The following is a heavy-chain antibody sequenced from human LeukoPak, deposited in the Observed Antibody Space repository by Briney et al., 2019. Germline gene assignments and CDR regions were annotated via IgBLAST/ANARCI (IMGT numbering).Heavy chain of an antibody. D-gene: IGHD3-10*01. Sequence: SETLSLTCTVSGGSISSGDYYWSWIRQPPGKGLEWIGYIYYSGSTNYNPSLKSRVIISVDTSKNQFSLNLSSVTAADTAVYYCATQRITMVRGVILSYFDYWGQGTLVTVSS. J-gene: IGHJ4*02. CDR3: ATQRITMVRGVILSYFDY. V-gene: IGHV4-61*08. CDR2: IYYSGST. CDR1: GGSISSGDYY.